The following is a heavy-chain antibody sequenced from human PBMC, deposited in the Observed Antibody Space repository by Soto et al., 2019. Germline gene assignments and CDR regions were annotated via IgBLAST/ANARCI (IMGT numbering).Heavy chain of an antibody. Sequence: SVKVSCKASGGTFSSYAISWVRQAPGQGLEWMGGSIPIFGTANYAQKLQGRVTITADESTSTAYMELSSLRSEDTAVYYCARRDCTNGVCTIYDYWGQGTLVTVSS. D-gene: IGHD2-8*01. CDR2: SIPIFGTA. CDR1: GGTFSSYA. CDR3: ARRDCTNGVCTIYDY. J-gene: IGHJ4*02. V-gene: IGHV1-69*13.